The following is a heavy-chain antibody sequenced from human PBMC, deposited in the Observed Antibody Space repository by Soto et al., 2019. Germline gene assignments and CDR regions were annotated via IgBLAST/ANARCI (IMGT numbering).Heavy chain of an antibody. CDR2: INNIGST. CDR1: GGSFSGYY. Sequence: QVQLQQWGAGLLKLSEHLSLTCAVYGGSFSGYYWTWIRQPPGTGLEWIGEINNIGSTNYNPSLKSRVTTSVDTSKNQFSLKLTSVTAADTAVYYCARDKMTGLFDYWGQGTLVTFSS. V-gene: IGHV4-34*01. D-gene: IGHD3-9*01. CDR3: ARDKMTGLFDY. J-gene: IGHJ4*02.